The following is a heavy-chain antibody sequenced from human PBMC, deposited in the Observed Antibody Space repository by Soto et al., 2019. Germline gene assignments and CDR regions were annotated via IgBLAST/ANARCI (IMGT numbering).Heavy chain of an antibody. D-gene: IGHD2-8*01. CDR3: AKYCSSDVCFDY. V-gene: IGHV3-48*02. CDR1: GLTFSSCS. J-gene: IGHJ4*02. CDR2: ISGSGDTK. Sequence: EGSRRLPCAPSGLTFSSCSMNWVRPAPGKGLEWVSFISGSGDTKYYADSVKGRFTISRDNAKNSLYLQMSSLRDEDTAVYYCAKYCSSDVCFDYWGQGTLVTVSS.